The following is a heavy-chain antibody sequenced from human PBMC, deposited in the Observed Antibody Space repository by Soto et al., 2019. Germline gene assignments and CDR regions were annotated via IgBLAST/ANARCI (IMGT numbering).Heavy chain of an antibody. D-gene: IGHD4-4*01. V-gene: IGHV1-18*01. CDR1: GYTFTSYG. CDR3: ARGTTVTTNYYYYYMDV. Sequence: ASVKVSCKASGYTFTSYGISWVRQAPGQGLEWMGWISAYNGNTNYAQKLQGRVTMTTDTSTSTAYMELRSLRSDDTAVYYCARGTTVTTNYYYYYMDVWGKGTTVTVSS. J-gene: IGHJ6*03. CDR2: ISAYNGNT.